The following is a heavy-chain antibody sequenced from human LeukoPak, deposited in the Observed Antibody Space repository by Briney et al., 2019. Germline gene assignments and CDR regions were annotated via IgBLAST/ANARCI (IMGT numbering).Heavy chain of an antibody. CDR3: ARVSTVTTGGYYFDY. CDR1: GGSFSGYC. D-gene: IGHD4-11*01. V-gene: IGHV4-34*01. Sequence: SETLSLTCAVYGGSFSGYCWSWIRQPPGKGLEWIGEINHSGSTNHNPSLKSRVTISVDTSKNQFSLKLSSVTAADTAVYYCARVSTVTTGGYYFDYWGQGTLVTVSS. J-gene: IGHJ4*02. CDR2: INHSGST.